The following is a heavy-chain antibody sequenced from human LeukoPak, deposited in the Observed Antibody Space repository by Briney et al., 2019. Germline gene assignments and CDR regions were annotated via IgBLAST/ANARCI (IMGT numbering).Heavy chain of an antibody. Sequence: ASVNVSCKASGGTFSSYAISWVRQAPGQGLEWMGGIIPIFGTANYAQKFQGRVTITTDESTSTAYMELSSLRSEDTAVYYCASALPRGSGSYFRDDAFDIWGQGTMVTVSS. V-gene: IGHV1-69*05. D-gene: IGHD1-26*01. CDR3: ASALPRGSGSYFRDDAFDI. CDR2: IIPIFGTA. CDR1: GGTFSSYA. J-gene: IGHJ3*02.